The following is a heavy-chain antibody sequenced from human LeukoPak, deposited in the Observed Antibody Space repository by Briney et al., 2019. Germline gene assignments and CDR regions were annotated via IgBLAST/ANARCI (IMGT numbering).Heavy chain of an antibody. CDR1: GYTFTSYA. V-gene: IGHV3-30*14. Sequence: SCKASGYTFTSYAMHWVRQAPGKGLEWVAVISYDGSNKYYADSVKGRFTISRDNSKNTLYLQMNSLRAEDTAVYYCASDSWTYYYDLGAFDIWGQGTMVTVSS. CDR3: ASDSWTYYYDLGAFDI. J-gene: IGHJ3*02. D-gene: IGHD3-22*01. CDR2: ISYDGSNK.